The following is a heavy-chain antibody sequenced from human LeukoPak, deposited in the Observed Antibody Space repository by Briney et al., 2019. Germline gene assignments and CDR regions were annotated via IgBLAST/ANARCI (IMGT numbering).Heavy chain of an antibody. D-gene: IGHD3-10*02. V-gene: IGHV1-18*01. CDR3: AKDHQTPWLGTGGDY. J-gene: IGHJ4*02. CDR2: ISAYNGNT. Sequence: GASVKVSCKASGYTFTSYGISWVRQAPGQGLEWMGWISAYNGNTNYAQKLQGRVTMTTDTSTSTAYMELRSLRSDDTAVYYCAKDHQTPWLGTGGDYWGQGTLVTVSS. CDR1: GYTFTSYG.